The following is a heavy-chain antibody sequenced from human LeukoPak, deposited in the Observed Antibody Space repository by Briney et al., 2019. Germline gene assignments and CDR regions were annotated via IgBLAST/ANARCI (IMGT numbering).Heavy chain of an antibody. CDR2: INPTGGT. D-gene: IGHD6-6*01. J-gene: IGHJ4*02. CDR3: ARDLGWSSSH. Sequence: ASVKVSCKASVYTFTGHCMNWVRLAPGQGLEWMGWINPTGGTTYAQKFQDRVTMTRDTSINTAYMELSGLRSDDTAVYYCARDLGWSSSHWGQGTLVTVSS. CDR1: VYTFTGHC. V-gene: IGHV1-2*02.